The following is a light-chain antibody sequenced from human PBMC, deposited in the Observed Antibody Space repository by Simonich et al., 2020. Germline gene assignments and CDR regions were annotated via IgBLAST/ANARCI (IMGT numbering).Light chain of an antibody. J-gene: IGKJ4*01. V-gene: IGKV4-1*01. CDR2: WAS. CDR3: QQYYSTPLT. CDR1: QSVLYSSNNKNY. Sequence: DIVMTQSPDPLAVSLGERATINCKSSQSVLYSSNNKNYLAWYQQKPGQPPKLLIYWASTRESCVPDRFSGSGSGTDFTLTISSLQAEDVAVYYCQQYYSTPLTFGGGTKVEIK.